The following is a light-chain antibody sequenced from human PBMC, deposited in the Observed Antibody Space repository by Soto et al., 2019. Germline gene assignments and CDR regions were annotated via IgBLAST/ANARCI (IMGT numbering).Light chain of an antibody. CDR2: EVT. Sequence: QSALTQPPSASGSPGQSVTISCTGTSSDVGGYNHVSWYQQHPGKAPKVVIYEVTNRPSGVPDRFSGSKSGNTASLTVSGLQAEDEADYYCSSYATGDTHVFGSGTKVTVL. CDR1: SSDVGGYNH. J-gene: IGLJ1*01. V-gene: IGLV2-8*01. CDR3: SSYATGDTHV.